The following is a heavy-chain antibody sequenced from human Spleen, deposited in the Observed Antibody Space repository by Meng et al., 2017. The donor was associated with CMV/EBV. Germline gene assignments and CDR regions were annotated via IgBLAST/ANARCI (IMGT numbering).Heavy chain of an antibody. J-gene: IGHJ6*02. CDR3: ARGGLYYDFWSGYPNMYYYYGMDV. D-gene: IGHD3-3*01. V-gene: IGHV4-59*01. Sequence: YWSWIRQPQGKGLEWIGYIYYSGSTNYNPSLKSRVTISVDTSKNQFSLKLSSVTAADTAVYYCARGGLYYDFWSGYPNMYYYYGMDVWGQGTTVTVSS. CDR2: IYYSGST. CDR1: Y.